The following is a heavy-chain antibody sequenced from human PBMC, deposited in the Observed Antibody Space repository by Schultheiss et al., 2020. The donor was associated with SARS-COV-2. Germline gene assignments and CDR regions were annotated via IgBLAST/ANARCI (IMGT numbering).Heavy chain of an antibody. V-gene: IGHV1-46*04. Sequence: ASVKVSCKASGYTFTSYYMHWVRQAPGQGLEWMGIINPSGGSTSYAQKLQGRVTMTRDTSTSTVYMELNSLRAEDTAVYYCAKVGPFDSLDYWGQGTLVTVSS. CDR3: AKVGPFDSLDY. CDR1: GYTFTSYY. J-gene: IGHJ4*02. CDR2: INPSGGST.